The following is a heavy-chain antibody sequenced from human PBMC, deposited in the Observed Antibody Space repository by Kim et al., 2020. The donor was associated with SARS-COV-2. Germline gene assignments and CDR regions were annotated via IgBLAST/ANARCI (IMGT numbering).Heavy chain of an antibody. D-gene: IGHD3-22*01. CDR2: IYYSGST. J-gene: IGHJ4*02. V-gene: IGHV4-39*07. CDR1: GGSISSSSYY. CDR3: ARGSMDYYDSSGYYYYFDY. Sequence: SETLSLTCIVSGGSISSSSYYWGWIRQPPGKGLEWIGSIYYSGSTYYNPSLKSRVTISVDTSKNQFSLKLSSVTAADTAVYYCARGSMDYYDSSGYYYYFDYWGQGTLVTVSS.